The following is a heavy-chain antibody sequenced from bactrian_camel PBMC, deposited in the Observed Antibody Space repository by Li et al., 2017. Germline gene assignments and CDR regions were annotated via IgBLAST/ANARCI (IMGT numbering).Heavy chain of an antibody. J-gene: IGHJ4*01. CDR3: ATYGGTWSMNY. D-gene: IGHD6*01. Sequence: QVQLVESGGGLVQPGGSLRLSCAASGFTMSSYSMSWVRRVPGKGLEWVSSVSDGGSNTYYADSVKGRFTISRDNARNTVYLQMNSLKSEDTALYYCATYGGTWSMNYWGQGTQVTVS. CDR2: VSDGGSNT. CDR1: GFTMSSYS. V-gene: IGHV3-2*01.